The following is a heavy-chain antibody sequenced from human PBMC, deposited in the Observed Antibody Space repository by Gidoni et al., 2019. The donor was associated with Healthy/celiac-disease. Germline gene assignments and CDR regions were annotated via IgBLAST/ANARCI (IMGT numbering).Heavy chain of an antibody. CDR1: AGSISSYY. Sequence: QVQLQESGPGLVKPSEPLSLTCTVSAGSISSYYWSWIRQPPGKGLEWIGYIYYSGSTNYNPSLKSRVTISVDTSKNQFSLKLSSVTAADTAVYYCARTYYGDYRDYYYYYMDVWGKGTTVTVSS. CDR3: ARTYYGDYRDYYYYYMDV. D-gene: IGHD4-17*01. V-gene: IGHV4-59*01. CDR2: IYYSGST. J-gene: IGHJ6*03.